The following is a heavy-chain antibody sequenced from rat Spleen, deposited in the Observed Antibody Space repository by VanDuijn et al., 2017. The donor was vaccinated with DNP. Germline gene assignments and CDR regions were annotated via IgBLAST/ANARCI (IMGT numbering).Heavy chain of an antibody. CDR2: ISYDGSST. V-gene: IGHV5-7*01. CDR1: GFTFSDYN. Sequence: EVQLVESGGGLVQPGRSLKLSCAASGFTFSDYNMAWVRQAPKKGLEWVATISYDGSSTYYRDSVKGRFTISRDNAQNTLYLQMDSLRSEDKANYYCARNPINYGGYRGVYYFDYWGQGVMVTVSA. CDR3: ARNPINYGGYRGVYYFDY. J-gene: IGHJ2*01. D-gene: IGHD1-11*01.